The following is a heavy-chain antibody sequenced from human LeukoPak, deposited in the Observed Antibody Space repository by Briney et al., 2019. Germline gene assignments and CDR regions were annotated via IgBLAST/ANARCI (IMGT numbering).Heavy chain of an antibody. CDR3: AKGYCSSTSCYTVFDY. J-gene: IGHJ4*02. Sequence: GGSLRLSCAASGFTFSSYAMSWVRQAPGKGLDWVSSISASGGRTYYADSVKGRFTISRDNSKNTLYLQMNSLRAEDTAVYYCAKGYCSSTSCYTVFDYWGQGTLVTVSS. V-gene: IGHV3-23*01. CDR1: GFTFSSYA. D-gene: IGHD2-2*02. CDR2: ISASGGRT.